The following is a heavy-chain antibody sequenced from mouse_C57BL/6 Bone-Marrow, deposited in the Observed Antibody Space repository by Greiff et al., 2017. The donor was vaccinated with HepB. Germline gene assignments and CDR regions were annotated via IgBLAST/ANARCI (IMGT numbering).Heavy chain of an antibody. CDR1: GFNIKDDY. Sequence: EVQGVESGAELVRPGASVKLSCTASGFNIKDDYMHWVKQRPEQGLEWIGWIDPENGDTEYASKFQGKATITADTSSNTAYLQLSSLTSEDTAVYYCTFYYGSSYGFYFDYWGQGTTLTVSS. J-gene: IGHJ2*01. V-gene: IGHV14-4*01. D-gene: IGHD1-1*01. CDR3: TFYYGSSYGFYFDY. CDR2: IDPENGDT.